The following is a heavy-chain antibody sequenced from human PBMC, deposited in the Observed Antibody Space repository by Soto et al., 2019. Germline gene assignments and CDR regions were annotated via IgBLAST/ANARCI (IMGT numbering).Heavy chain of an antibody. J-gene: IGHJ4*02. D-gene: IGHD3-10*01. CDR3: ARGPYYSTSRYFAY. V-gene: IGHV4-34*01. CDR1: GGSFSGYY. CDR2: INHSGST. Sequence: QVQLQQWGAGLLKPSETLSLTCAVYGGSFSGYYWSWIRQPPGKGLEWIGEINHSGSTNYKPSLKSRVTISVDTSNNQFSLKMSSVPAADTAVYYGARGPYYSTSRYFAYWGQGTLVTVSS.